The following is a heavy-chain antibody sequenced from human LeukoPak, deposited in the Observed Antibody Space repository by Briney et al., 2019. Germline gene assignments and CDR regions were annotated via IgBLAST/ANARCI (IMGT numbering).Heavy chain of an antibody. CDR1: GYTFTSYG. CDR3: ARSVESDYYYGMDV. CDR2: INTNTGNP. J-gene: IGHJ6*02. Sequence: ASVKVSCKASGYTFTSYGISWVRQAPGQGLEWMGWINTNTGNPTYAQGFTGRFVFSLDTSVSTAYLQISSLKAEDTAVYYCARSVESDYYYGMDVWGQGTTVTVSS. V-gene: IGHV7-4-1*02. D-gene: IGHD3-3*01.